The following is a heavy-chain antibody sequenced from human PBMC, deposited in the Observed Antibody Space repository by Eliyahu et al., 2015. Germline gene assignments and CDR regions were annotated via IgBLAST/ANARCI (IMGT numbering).Heavy chain of an antibody. Sequence: QVQLQESGPGLVKPSETLSLTCTVXGGSIXSYXWSWIRQPAGKGLEWIGRIYTRGSTQYNPSLKSRVTMSVDTSKNQFSLKLSSVTAADTAVYYCARGTVGAHLYYYYYGMDVWGQGTTVTVSS. J-gene: IGHJ6*02. CDR3: ARGTVGAHLYYYYYGMDV. CDR1: GGSIXSYX. D-gene: IGHD1-26*01. V-gene: IGHV4-4*07. CDR2: IYTRGST.